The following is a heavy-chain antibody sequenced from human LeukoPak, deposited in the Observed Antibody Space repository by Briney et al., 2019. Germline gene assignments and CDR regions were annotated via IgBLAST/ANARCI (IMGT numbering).Heavy chain of an antibody. CDR3: ARGGFIQGPYTVTIDYFDY. Sequence: PSETLSLTCTVSGGSISSGSYYWSWIRQPAGKGLEWIGRIYTTGSTNYNPSLTSRVTISVDTSKNQFSLKVSSVTAADTAVYYCARGGFIQGPYTVTIDYFDYWGQGTLVTVSS. D-gene: IGHD4-17*01. J-gene: IGHJ4*02. CDR2: IYTTGST. CDR1: GGSISSGSYY. V-gene: IGHV4-61*02.